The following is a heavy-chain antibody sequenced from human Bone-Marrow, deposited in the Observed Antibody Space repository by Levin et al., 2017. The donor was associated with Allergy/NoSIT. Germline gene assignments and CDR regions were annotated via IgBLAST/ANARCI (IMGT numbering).Heavy chain of an antibody. CDR2: IYPGDSDT. J-gene: IGHJ4*02. CDR3: ARSYGSGNYPDY. V-gene: IGHV5-51*01. CDR1: GYSFTTYW. D-gene: IGHD3-10*01. Sequence: KVSCEGSGYSFTTYWIAWVRQMPGKGLEWMGSIYPGDSDTRYSPSFQGQVTISTDKSINTAYLQWLSLKASDTAMYYCARSYGSGNYPDYWGQGTLVTVSS.